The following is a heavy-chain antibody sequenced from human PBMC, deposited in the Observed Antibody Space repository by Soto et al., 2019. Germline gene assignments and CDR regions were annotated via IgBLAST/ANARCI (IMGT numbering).Heavy chain of an antibody. CDR2: INPNSGDT. Sequence: GASVKVSCKASGYIFTGYHIHWVRQAPGRGLEWMGWINPNSGDTEYAQNFQGRVTMTRDTSFNLVYMEMSGLMSGDTAVYYCARDARGTRGFDEMDIWGQGTTVTVPS. J-gene: IGHJ6*02. D-gene: IGHD3-9*01. CDR1: GYIFTGYH. CDR3: ARDARGTRGFDEMDI. V-gene: IGHV1-2*02.